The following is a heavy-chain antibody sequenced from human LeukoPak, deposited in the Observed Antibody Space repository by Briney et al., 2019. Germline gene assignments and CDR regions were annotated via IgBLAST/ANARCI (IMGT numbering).Heavy chain of an antibody. Sequence: SETLSLTCAVYGGSFSGYYWSWIRQPPGKGLEWIGEINHSGSTNYNPSLKSRVTISVDTSKNQFSLKLSSVTAADTAVYYCAGQIVVVPAAGGVDHWGQGTLVTVSS. CDR1: GGSFSGYY. J-gene: IGHJ4*02. V-gene: IGHV4-34*01. D-gene: IGHD2-2*01. CDR2: INHSGST. CDR3: AGQIVVVPAAGGVDH.